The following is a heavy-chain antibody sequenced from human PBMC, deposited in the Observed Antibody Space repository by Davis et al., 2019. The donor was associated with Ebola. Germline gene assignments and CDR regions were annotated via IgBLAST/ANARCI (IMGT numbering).Heavy chain of an antibody. V-gene: IGHV5-10-1*01. CDR3: ARRSTTVTMYNWFDP. Sequence: GGSLRLSCKGSGYSFTSYWIGWVRQMPGKGLEWMGRIDPSDSYTNYSPSFQGHVTISADKSISTAYLQWSSLKASDTAMYYCARRSTTVTMYNWFDPWGQGTLVTVSS. CDR2: IDPSDSYT. D-gene: IGHD4-17*01. CDR1: GYSFTSYW. J-gene: IGHJ5*02.